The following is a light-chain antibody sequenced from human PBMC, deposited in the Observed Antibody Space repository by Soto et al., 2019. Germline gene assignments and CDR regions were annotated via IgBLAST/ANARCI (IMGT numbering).Light chain of an antibody. CDR1: QSVSSY. CDR3: QQRSNWLT. J-gene: IGKJ4*01. Sequence: EIVLTQSPATVSLSPVERATLSCRARQSVSSYLSWYQQKPGQAPRLLIYDASNRATGIPARFSGSGSGTDFTLTISSLEPEEFAVYYCQQRSNWLTFGGGTKVDIK. V-gene: IGKV3-11*01. CDR2: DAS.